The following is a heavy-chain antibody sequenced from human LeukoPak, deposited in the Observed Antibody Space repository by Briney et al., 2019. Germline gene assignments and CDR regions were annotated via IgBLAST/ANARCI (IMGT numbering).Heavy chain of an antibody. CDR3: ARLYGSGFDY. CDR1: GGSISSYY. V-gene: IGHV4-59*05. J-gene: IGHJ4*02. Sequence: SETQSLTCTVSGGSISSYYWNWIRQSPEKGLEWIGSIYYTGSTYCNPSLKSRVTISVDTSKNQFSLKLSSVTAADTAVYYCARLYGSGFDYWGQGTLVTVSS. CDR2: IYYTGST. D-gene: IGHD6-19*01.